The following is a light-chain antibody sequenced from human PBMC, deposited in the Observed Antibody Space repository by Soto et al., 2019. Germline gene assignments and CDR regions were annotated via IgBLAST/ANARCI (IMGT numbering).Light chain of an antibody. Sequence: QSALTQPASGSGSPGQSITISCTGTNSDIGGYNYVSWYQQHPGKAPKRLIFEGSHRGSGAANAFSGSKSGNTASLTISWLRAEDEADYYCSSYTSSATWVFGGGTKLTVL. J-gene: IGLJ3*02. V-gene: IGLV2-14*01. CDR1: NSDIGGYNY. CDR3: SSYTSSATWV. CDR2: EGS.